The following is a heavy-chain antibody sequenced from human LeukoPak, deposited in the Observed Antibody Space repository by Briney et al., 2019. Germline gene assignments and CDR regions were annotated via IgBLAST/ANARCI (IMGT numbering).Heavy chain of an antibody. Sequence: VKVFCKASGGTLRSYAISWGRQGPGQRVEGMGGVIPIFGTANYAQKFQGRVTITADESTSTAYMELSSLRSEDTAVYYCARVKPAYCGGDCYWYNWFDPWGQGTLVTVSS. CDR2: VIPIFGTA. D-gene: IGHD2-21*02. CDR3: ARVKPAYCGGDCYWYNWFDP. CDR1: GGTLRSYA. J-gene: IGHJ5*02. V-gene: IGHV1-69*13.